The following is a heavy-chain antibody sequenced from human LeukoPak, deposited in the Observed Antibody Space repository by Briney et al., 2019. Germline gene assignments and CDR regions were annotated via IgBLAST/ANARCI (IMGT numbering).Heavy chain of an antibody. V-gene: IGHV3-23*01. Sequence: GGSLRLSCAASAFTFSSYAMSWVRQAPGKGLEWVSAISGSGGSTYYADSVKGRFTISRDNAKNSLYLQMNSLRAEDTAVYYCAREGDGYKVYDYWGQGTLVTVSS. CDR1: AFTFSSYA. CDR2: ISGSGGST. J-gene: IGHJ4*02. D-gene: IGHD5-24*01. CDR3: AREGDGYKVYDY.